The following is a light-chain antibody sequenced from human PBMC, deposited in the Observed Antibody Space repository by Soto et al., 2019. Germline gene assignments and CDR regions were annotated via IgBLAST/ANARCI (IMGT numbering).Light chain of an antibody. CDR2: ETS. CDR3: QETRSYPST. Sequence: DIQMTQSPSILSASVGDRVTITCRASQGIDSYLAWYQQRPGKVPQLLIYETSILQSGVSSRFSGSGSGTDFTLTISSLQAEDFTTYYCQETRSYPSTFGGGTKVDIK. CDR1: QGIDSY. J-gene: IGKJ4*01. V-gene: IGKV1-9*01.